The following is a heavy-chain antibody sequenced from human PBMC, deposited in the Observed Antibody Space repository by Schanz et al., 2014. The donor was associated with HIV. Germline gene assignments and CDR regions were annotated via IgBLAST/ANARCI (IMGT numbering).Heavy chain of an antibody. V-gene: IGHV1-18*01. Sequence: QVQLVQSGAEVKEPGASVKVSCKASGYTFTTYGITWVRQAPGQGLEWMGWISPNNGNRNYAQKLQGRVTMTPDPSTTTAYMELTRLRSDDTAVYYCAKSRFQLHWFDSWGQGTLVTVSS. J-gene: IGHJ5*01. D-gene: IGHD2-2*01. CDR2: ISPNNGNR. CDR3: AKSRFQLHWFDS. CDR1: GYTFTTYG.